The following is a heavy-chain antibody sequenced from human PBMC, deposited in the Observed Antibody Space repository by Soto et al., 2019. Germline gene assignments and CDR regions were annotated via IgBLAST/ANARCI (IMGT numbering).Heavy chain of an antibody. CDR3: ARGVVVPAAIRGNWFDP. D-gene: IGHD2-2*02. V-gene: IGHV1-46*01. Sequence: AAVKVSCKASGYTFTSYYMHWVRQAPGQGLEWMGIINPSGGSTSYAQKFQGRVTMTRDTSTSTVYMELSSLRSEDTAVYYSARGVVVPAAIRGNWFDPWGQGTMVTVYS. J-gene: IGHJ5*02. CDR1: GYTFTSYY. CDR2: INPSGGST.